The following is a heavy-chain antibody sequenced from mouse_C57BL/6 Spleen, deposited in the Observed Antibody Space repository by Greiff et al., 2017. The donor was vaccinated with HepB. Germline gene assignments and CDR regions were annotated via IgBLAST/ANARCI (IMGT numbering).Heavy chain of an antibody. CDR2: INPSSGYT. J-gene: IGHJ4*01. V-gene: IGHV1-4*01. CDR3: AREDTAQAKDAMDY. D-gene: IGHD3-2*02. Sequence: QVQLQQSGAELARPGASVKMSCKASGYTFTSYTMHWVQQRPGQGLEWIGNINPSSGYTKYNQKFKNKATLTADKSSSTAYMQLSSLTSEDYAVYYCAREDTAQAKDAMDYWGQGTSVTVSS. CDR1: GYTFTSYT.